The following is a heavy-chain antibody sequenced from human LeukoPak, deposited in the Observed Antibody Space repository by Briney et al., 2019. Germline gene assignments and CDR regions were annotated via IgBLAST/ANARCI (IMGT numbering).Heavy chain of an antibody. D-gene: IGHD2-2*01. CDR2: ISYDGSNK. V-gene: IGHV3-30-3*01. CDR3: ARTRSGIVVEEHLVLDYYYYYGMDV. Sequence: GRSLRLSCAASGFTFSSYAMHWVRQAPGKGLEWVAVISYDGSNKYYADSVKGRFTISRDNSKNTLYLQMNSLRAEDTAVYYCARTRSGIVVEEHLVLDYYYYYGMDVWGQGTTVTVSS. CDR1: GFTFSSYA. J-gene: IGHJ6*02.